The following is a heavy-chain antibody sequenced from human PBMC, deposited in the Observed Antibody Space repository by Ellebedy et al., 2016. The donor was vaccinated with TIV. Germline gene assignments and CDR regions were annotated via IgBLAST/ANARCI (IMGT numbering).Heavy chain of an antibody. D-gene: IGHD1-20*01. J-gene: IGHJ4*02. CDR2: ISYDGINK. V-gene: IGHV3-30-3*01. Sequence: GESLKISCAASGFTFRTYAMHWVRQAPGKGLEWVAVISYDGINKYYADSVKGRFTISRDSSGNTLYLQMNSLRAEDTAIYYCAKDPITPASFVYFDYWGQGTLVTVSS. CDR1: GFTFRTYA. CDR3: AKDPITPASFVYFDY.